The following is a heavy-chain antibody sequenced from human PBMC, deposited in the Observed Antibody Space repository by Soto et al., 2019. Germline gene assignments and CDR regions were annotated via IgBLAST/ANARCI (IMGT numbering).Heavy chain of an antibody. V-gene: IGHV1-18*04. J-gene: IGHJ6*02. Sequence: ASVKVSCKASGYTFTSYGISWGRQAPGQGLEWMGWISAYNGNTNYAQTLQGRVTMTTDTSTSTAYMELRSLRSDDTAVYYCARDQSTIFGVVINYYYGMDVWGQGTTVTVSS. D-gene: IGHD3-3*01. CDR2: ISAYNGNT. CDR1: GYTFTSYG. CDR3: ARDQSTIFGVVINYYYGMDV.